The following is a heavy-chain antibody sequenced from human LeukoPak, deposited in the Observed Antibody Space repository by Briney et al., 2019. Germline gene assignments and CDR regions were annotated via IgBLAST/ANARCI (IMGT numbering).Heavy chain of an antibody. D-gene: IGHD3-16*01. V-gene: IGHV4-30-2*01. CDR3: AIGFYNGGSPFDY. CDR1: GGSISSGDFP. CDR2: IFHTGHT. J-gene: IGHJ4*02. Sequence: SQTLSLTCAVSGGSISSGDFPWSWIRQPPGKGLEWIGYIFHTGHTSYNPSLKSRVTISVDMSKNQLSLRLTSVTAADTAVYYSAIGFYNGGSPFDYWGQGTLATAS.